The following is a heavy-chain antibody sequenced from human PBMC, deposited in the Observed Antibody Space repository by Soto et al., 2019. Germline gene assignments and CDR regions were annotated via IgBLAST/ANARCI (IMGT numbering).Heavy chain of an antibody. D-gene: IGHD5-12*01. CDR2: LSSTSRTI. V-gene: IGHV3-48*01. J-gene: IGHJ6*02. Sequence: EVQLVESGGTFVQPGGSLRLSCAASGLTFSNYGRKWVRQAPGKGLAWVSYLSSTSRTIYYADSVKGRFTISRDNANKSLYLQMNSLRAEDTAVYYCARDWLDYGIAVWGQGTTVTVSS. CDR3: ARDWLDYGIAV. CDR1: GLTFSNYG.